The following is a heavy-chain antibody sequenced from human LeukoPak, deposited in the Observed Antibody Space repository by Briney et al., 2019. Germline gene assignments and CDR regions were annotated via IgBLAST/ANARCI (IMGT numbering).Heavy chain of an antibody. Sequence: GGSLRLSCAASGFTVGSNYMSWVRQAPGKGLEWVSVIYSGGSTYYADSVKGRFTISRDNSKNTLYLQMNSLRAEDTAVYYCARDEQRCSGGSCQTFDYWGQGALVTVSS. D-gene: IGHD2-15*01. CDR2: IYSGGST. J-gene: IGHJ4*02. V-gene: IGHV3-53*01. CDR1: GFTVGSNY. CDR3: ARDEQRCSGGSCQTFDY.